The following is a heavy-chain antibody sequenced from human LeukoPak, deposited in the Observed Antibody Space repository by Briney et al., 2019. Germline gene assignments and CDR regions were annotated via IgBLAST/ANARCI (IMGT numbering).Heavy chain of an antibody. CDR1: GFTFTGYW. V-gene: IGHV3-74*01. CDR3: ARGGPYSTSWYFDY. J-gene: IGHJ4*02. CDR2: TNSDGRST. D-gene: IGHD6-13*01. Sequence: GGSLRLSCAASGFTFTGYWMHWVRQAPGKGLVRVSRTNSDGRSTSYADSVKGRFTISRDNAKTTLYLHMNSLRAEDTAVYYCARGGPYSTSWYFDYWGQGALVTVSS.